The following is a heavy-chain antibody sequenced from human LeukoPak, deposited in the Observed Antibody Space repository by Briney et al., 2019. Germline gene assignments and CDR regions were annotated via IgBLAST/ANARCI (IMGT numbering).Heavy chain of an antibody. V-gene: IGHV1-69*13. CDR1: GGTFSSYA. D-gene: IGHD4-17*01. Sequence: GASVTVSCKASGGTFSSYAISWVRQAPGQGLEWMGGIIPIFGTANYAQKFQGRVTITADESTSTAYMELSSLRSEDTAVYYCARGAVTTTYYFDYWGQGTLVTVSS. CDR2: IIPIFGTA. J-gene: IGHJ4*02. CDR3: ARGAVTTTYYFDY.